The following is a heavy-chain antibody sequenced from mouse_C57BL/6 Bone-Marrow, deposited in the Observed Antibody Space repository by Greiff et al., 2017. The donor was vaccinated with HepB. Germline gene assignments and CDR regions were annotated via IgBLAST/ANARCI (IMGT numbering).Heavy chain of an antibody. V-gene: IGHV5-4*01. CDR1: GFTFSSYA. CDR3: ARDEASGAMDY. D-gene: IGHD3-1*01. CDR2: ISDGGSYT. J-gene: IGHJ4*01. Sequence: EVKVVESGGGLVKPGGSLKLSCAASGFTFSSYAMSWVRQTPEKRLEWVATISDGGSYTYYPDNVKGRFTISRDNAKNNLYLQMSHLKSEDTAMYYCARDEASGAMDYWGQGTSVTVSS.